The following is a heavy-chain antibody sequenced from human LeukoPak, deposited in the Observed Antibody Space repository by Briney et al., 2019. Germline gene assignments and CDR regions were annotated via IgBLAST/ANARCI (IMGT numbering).Heavy chain of an antibody. CDR2: TYYRSKWYN. CDR3: ARDHGSDYNGPGEYYYYYYGMDV. CDR1: GDSVSSNSAA. Sequence: SQTLSLTCAISGDSVSSNSAAWNWIRQSPSRGLEWLGRTYYRSKWYNDYAVSVKSRITINPDTSKNQFSLQLNSVTPEDTAVYYCARDHGSDYNGPGEYYYYYYGMDVWGQGTTVTVSS. V-gene: IGHV6-1*01. J-gene: IGHJ6*02. D-gene: IGHD4-11*01.